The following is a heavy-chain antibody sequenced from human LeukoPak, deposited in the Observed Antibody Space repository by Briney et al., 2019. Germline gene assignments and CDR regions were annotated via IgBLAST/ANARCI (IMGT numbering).Heavy chain of an antibody. CDR3: ATYPQEDFDY. CDR1: GFTFSSYW. Sequence: GGSLRLSCAASGFTFSSYWMHWVRQAPGKGLVWVSRINTDGSSTSYADSVKGRFTISRDNAKNTLYLHMNSLRAEDTAVYYCATYPQEDFDYWGQGTLVTVSS. V-gene: IGHV3-74*01. CDR2: INTDGSST. D-gene: IGHD3-16*01. J-gene: IGHJ4*02.